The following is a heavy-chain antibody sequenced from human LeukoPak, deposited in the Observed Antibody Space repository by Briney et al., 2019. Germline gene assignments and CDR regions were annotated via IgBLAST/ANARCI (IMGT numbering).Heavy chain of an antibody. Sequence: KPSETLSLTCTVSGGSISSYYWSWIRQPPGKGLEWIGYIYYSGSTNYNPSLKSRVTISVDTSKNQFSLKLSSVTAADTAVYYCAGGAAAVPDAFDIWGQGTMVTVSS. J-gene: IGHJ3*02. CDR2: IYYSGST. CDR1: GGSISSYY. CDR3: AGGAAAVPDAFDI. D-gene: IGHD6-13*01. V-gene: IGHV4-59*01.